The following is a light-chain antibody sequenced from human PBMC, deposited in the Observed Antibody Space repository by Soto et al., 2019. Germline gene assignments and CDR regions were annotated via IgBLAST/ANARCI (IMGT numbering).Light chain of an antibody. CDR3: QQYNSYSYT. CDR1: QSISSW. CDR2: DAS. J-gene: IGKJ2*01. V-gene: IGKV1-5*01. Sequence: DIQMTQSPSTLSAYVGDRVTIACRASQSISSWLAWYQQKPGKAPKLLIYDASSLESGVPSRFSGSGSGTEFTLTISSLQPDDFATYYCQQYNSYSYTFGQGTK.